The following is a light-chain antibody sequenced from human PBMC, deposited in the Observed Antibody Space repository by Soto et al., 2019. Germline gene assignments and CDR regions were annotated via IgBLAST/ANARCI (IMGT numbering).Light chain of an antibody. CDR3: QESYSFLWGT. CDR2: GAS. Sequence: DIQMTQSPSSLSASVGDRVTITCRTSQSINTYLNWYHQKPGKAPKLRIYGASSLQSGVPLRFSGSGSGTDFTLTITTLQPEDFATYYCQESYSFLWGTCGQGTKVEIK. J-gene: IGKJ1*01. CDR1: QSINTY. V-gene: IGKV1-39*01.